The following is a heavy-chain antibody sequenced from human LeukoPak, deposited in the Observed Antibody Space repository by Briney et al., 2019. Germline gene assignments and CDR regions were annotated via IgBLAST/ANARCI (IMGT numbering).Heavy chain of an antibody. CDR1: GGSISSGSYY. J-gene: IGHJ4*02. CDR2: INHSGST. Sequence: PSQTLSLTCTVSGGSISSGSYYWSWIRQPAGKGLEWIGEINHSGSTNYNPSLKSRVSMSVDTSKNQFSLKLSSVTAADAAVYYCATTSYYYDSPDYWGQGTLVTVSS. CDR3: ATTSYYYDSPDY. D-gene: IGHD3-22*01. V-gene: IGHV4-61*09.